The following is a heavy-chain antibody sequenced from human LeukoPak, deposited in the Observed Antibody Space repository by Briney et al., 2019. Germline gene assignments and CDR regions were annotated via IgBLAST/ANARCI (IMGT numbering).Heavy chain of an antibody. CDR2: TSYMSKWYN. V-gene: IGHV6-1*01. Sequence: SQTLSLTCAISGDSVSRKNVAWNWIRQSPSRGLEWLGRTSYMSKWYNEYALSVKSRITINPDTAKNQVSRQLNSVTPEDAAVYYCAQGRHNYYAMDVWGQGTTVIVSS. J-gene: IGHJ6*02. CDR1: GDSVSRKNVA. CDR3: AQGRHNYYAMDV.